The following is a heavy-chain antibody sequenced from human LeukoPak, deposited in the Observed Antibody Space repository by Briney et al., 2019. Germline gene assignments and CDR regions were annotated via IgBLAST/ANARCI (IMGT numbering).Heavy chain of an antibody. CDR2: IYPDDSDT. D-gene: IGHD3-22*01. J-gene: IGHJ4*02. Sequence: GESLKISCKGSGYSLGRYWIAWVRQMPGKGLEWMGSIYPDDSDTRYSPSFQGQVIISADKSITTAYLQWSSLKASDTAMYFCARQSYNSYCYKWGQGTLVTVSS. V-gene: IGHV5-51*01. CDR3: ARQSYNSYCYK. CDR1: GYSLGRYW.